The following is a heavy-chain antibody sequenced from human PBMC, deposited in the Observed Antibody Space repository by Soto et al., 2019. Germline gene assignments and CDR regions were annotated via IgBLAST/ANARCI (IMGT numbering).Heavy chain of an antibody. Sequence: PSETLSLTCTVSGGSISNYYWSWIRQSPGKGLEWIGCLSYSGNTNYSPSLKSRVTISVDMSQNQLSLKLNSVTATDAAIYYCARGAGGYQLLSWLDPWGQGTLVTVSS. CDR1: GGSISNYY. CDR3: ARGAGGYQLLSWLDP. D-gene: IGHD2-2*01. V-gene: IGHV4-59*01. CDR2: LSYSGNT. J-gene: IGHJ5*02.